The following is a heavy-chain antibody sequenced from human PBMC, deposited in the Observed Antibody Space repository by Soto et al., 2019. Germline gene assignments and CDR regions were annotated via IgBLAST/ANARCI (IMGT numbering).Heavy chain of an antibody. CDR2: IVPIFGTT. D-gene: IGHD3-22*01. V-gene: IGHV1-69*01. CDR3: ANWMTAYHYDGSVSMYYFES. CDR1: GGTFSAYG. J-gene: IGHJ4*02. Sequence: QVQLVQSGAEVKKPGSSVKVSCKSTGGTFSAYGITWVRQAPGQGLEWIGGIVPIFGTTKYAQKFQGRVTIVADESTTTAYMELSRLSSEDTAVYYCANWMTAYHYDGSVSMYYFESWGQGTLVTVSS.